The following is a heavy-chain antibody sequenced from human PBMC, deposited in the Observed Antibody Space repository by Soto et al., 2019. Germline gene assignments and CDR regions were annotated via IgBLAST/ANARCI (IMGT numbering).Heavy chain of an antibody. Sequence: QVQLVQSGAEVKKPGASVKVSCKASGYTFTSYYMHWVRQAPGQGLEWMGIINPSGGSTSYAQKFQGRVIMTRDTSTSTVYMELSSLRSVDTAVYYCARDGQMATMGGDFDYWGQGTLVTVSS. V-gene: IGHV1-46*01. CDR2: INPSGGST. D-gene: IGHD3-16*01. CDR3: ARDGQMATMGGDFDY. CDR1: GYTFTSYY. J-gene: IGHJ4*02.